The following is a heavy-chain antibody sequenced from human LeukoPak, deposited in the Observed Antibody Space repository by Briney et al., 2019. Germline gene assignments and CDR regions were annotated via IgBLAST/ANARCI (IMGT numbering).Heavy chain of an antibody. J-gene: IGHJ4*02. D-gene: IGHD6-13*01. CDR1: GGSISSYY. Sequence: SETLSLTCTVSGGSISSYYWGWIRQPPGKGLEWIGSIYYSGSTYYNPSLKSRVTISVDTSKNQFSLKLSSVTAADTAVYYCARRPAGGAAGAFDYWGQGTLVTVSS. V-gene: IGHV4-39*01. CDR3: ARRPAGGAAGAFDY. CDR2: IYYSGST.